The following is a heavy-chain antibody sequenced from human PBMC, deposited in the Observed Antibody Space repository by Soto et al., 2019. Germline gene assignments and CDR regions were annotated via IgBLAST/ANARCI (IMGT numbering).Heavy chain of an antibody. CDR1: GGSVSSSDYS. CDR2: IYYSGNT. CDR3: AGLGVYCRGTSCYGFYGMDV. J-gene: IGHJ6*02. V-gene: IGHV4-39*02. D-gene: IGHD2-2*01. Sequence: PSETLSLTCTVSGGSVSSSDYSWGWVRQSPGKGLEWIATIYYSGNTYYNPSLMSRLTISVDTSKNHFSLRLNFVTAADTGVYYCAGLGVYCRGTSCYGFYGMDVWAQGTTVTVSS.